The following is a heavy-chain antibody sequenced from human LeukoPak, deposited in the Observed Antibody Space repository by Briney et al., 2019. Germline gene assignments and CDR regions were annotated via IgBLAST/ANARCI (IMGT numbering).Heavy chain of an antibody. CDR2: IYYSGNT. Sequence: ETLSLTCTVSGGSISSHYWSWIRQPPGKGLEWIGYIYYSGNTNYNPSVKSRVTISADTSKNQFSLKLSSVTAADTAVYYCARDQGGAVAGNFDYWGQGTLVTVSS. CDR3: ARDQGGAVAGNFDY. J-gene: IGHJ4*02. V-gene: IGHV4-59*11. CDR1: GGSISSHY. D-gene: IGHD6-19*01.